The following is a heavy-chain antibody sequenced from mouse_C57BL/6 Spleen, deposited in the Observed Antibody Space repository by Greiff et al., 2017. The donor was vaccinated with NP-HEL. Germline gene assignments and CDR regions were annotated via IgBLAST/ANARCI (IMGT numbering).Heavy chain of an antibody. CDR3: ARYEGDRRRNWYFDV. V-gene: IGHV7-3*01. CDR2: IRNKANGYTT. Sequence: EVKLMESGGGLVQPGGSLSLSCAASGFTFTDYYMSWVRQPPGKALEWLGFIRNKANGYTTEYSASVKGRFTISRDNYQSILYLQMNALRAEDSATYYCARYEGDRRRNWYFDVWGTGTTVTVSS. CDR1: GFTFTDYY. J-gene: IGHJ1*03. D-gene: IGHD3-3*01.